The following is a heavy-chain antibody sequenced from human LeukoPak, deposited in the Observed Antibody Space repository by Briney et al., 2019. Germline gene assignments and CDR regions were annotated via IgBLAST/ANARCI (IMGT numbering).Heavy chain of an antibody. CDR3: ARGGRVVLYYFDY. J-gene: IGHJ4*02. CDR2: ISYDGSNK. Sequence: GRSLSLSCAASGFTFSSYAMHWVRQAPGKGLEWVAVISYDGSNKYYADSVKGRFTISRDNSKNTLYLQMNSLRAEDTAVYYCARGGRVVLYYFDYWGQGTLVTVSS. V-gene: IGHV3-30-3*01. CDR1: GFTFSSYA. D-gene: IGHD2-15*01.